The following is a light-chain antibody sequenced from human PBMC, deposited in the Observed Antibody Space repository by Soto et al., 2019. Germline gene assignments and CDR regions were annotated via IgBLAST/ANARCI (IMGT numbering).Light chain of an antibody. CDR3: HKYNSFPPT. V-gene: IGKV1-27*01. CDR2: DAS. Sequence: QMTQSPSSLSASVGDTVTITCRASQDITIDVAWYQHKPGKPPSLLSSDASTLHSGVPSRFSGSGYATDFTLTISNLQPEDVATYYCHKYNSFPPTFGGGTKVDVK. J-gene: IGKJ4*01. CDR1: QDITID.